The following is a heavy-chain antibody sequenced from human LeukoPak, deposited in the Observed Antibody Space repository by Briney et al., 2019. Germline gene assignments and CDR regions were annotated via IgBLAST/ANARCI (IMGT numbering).Heavy chain of an antibody. J-gene: IGHJ4*02. CDR3: ARGPINRYCSGGSCHLGY. D-gene: IGHD2-15*01. CDR2: ISAYNGNT. V-gene: IGHV1-18*01. CDR1: GYTFTSYG. Sequence: ASVKVSCKASGYTFTSYGISWVRQAPGQGLEWMGWISAYNGNTNYAQKLQGRVTMTTDTSTSTAYMELRSLRSDDTAVYYCARGPINRYCSGGSCHLGYWGQGTLVTVSP.